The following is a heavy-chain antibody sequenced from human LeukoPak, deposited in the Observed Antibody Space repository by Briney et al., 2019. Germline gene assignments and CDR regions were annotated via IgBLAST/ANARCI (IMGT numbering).Heavy chain of an antibody. CDR1: GFTFSSYG. V-gene: IGHV3-30*02. CDR3: AKSDY. Sequence: GGSLRLSCAASGFTFSSYGMHWVRQAPGKGLEWVAFIRYDEINKYYADSVKGRFTISRDNSKNTLYLQMNGLRTEDTAVYYCAKSDYWGQGTLVTVSS. CDR2: IRYDEINK. J-gene: IGHJ4*02.